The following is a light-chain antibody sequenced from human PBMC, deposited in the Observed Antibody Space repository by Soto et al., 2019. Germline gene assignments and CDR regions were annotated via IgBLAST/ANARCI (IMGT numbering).Light chain of an antibody. CDR1: QSVSNN. J-gene: IGKJ4*01. CDR2: RVS. CDR3: QQHNNSPLT. V-gene: IGKV3-15*01. Sequence: EIVLTQSPATLSVSPGERATLSCRASQSVSNNLAWYQQKPGQAPRLLIYRVSTRATGIPARFSGSESGTEFTLTISSLQSEDFAVYYCQQHNNSPLTFGGGTKVEIK.